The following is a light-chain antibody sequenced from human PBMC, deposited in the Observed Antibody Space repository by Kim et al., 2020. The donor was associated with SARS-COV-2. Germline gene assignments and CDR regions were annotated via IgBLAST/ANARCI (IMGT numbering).Light chain of an antibody. J-gene: IGLJ3*02. CDR2: EDS. CDR1: SSDVGSYNL. CDR3: CSYAGSTTYWV. V-gene: IGLV2-23*01. Sequence: QSALTQPASVSGSPGQSITISCIGSSSDVGSYNLVSWYQQHPGKAPKVMIYEDSKRPSGVSDRFSGSKSGNTASLTISGLQAEDEGDYYCCSYAGSTTYWVFGGGTQLTVL.